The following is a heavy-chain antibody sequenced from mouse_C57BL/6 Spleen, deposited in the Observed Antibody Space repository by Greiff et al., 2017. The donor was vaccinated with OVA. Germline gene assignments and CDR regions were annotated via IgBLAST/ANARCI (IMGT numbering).Heavy chain of an antibody. V-gene: IGHV1-52*01. Sequence: QVQLQQPGAELVRPGSSVKLSCKASGYTFTSYWMHWVKQRPIQGLEWIGNIDPSDSETHYNQKFKDTATLTVDKSSSTAYMQLSSLTSEDSAVDYCASLNVGGSYAMDYWGQGTSVTVSS. CDR3: ASLNVGGSYAMDY. J-gene: IGHJ4*01. CDR2: IDPSDSET. CDR1: GYTFTSYW. D-gene: IGHD4-1*01.